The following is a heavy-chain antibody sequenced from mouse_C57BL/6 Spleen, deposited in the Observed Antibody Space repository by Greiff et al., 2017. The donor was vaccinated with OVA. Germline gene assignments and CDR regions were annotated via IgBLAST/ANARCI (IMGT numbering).Heavy chain of an antibody. CDR2: INPNNGGT. Sequence: EVQLQQSGPELVKPGASVKMSCKASGYTFTDYNMHWVKQSHGKSLEWIGYINPNNGGTSYNQKFKGKATLTVNKSSSTAYMVLRSLTSEDSAVYYCARGGTTVVARGYWYFDVWGTGTTVTVSS. D-gene: IGHD1-1*01. J-gene: IGHJ1*03. V-gene: IGHV1-22*01. CDR1: GYTFTDYN. CDR3: ARGGTTVVARGYWYFDV.